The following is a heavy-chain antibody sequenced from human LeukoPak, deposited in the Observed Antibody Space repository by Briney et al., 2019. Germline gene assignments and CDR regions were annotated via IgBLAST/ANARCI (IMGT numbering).Heavy chain of an antibody. Sequence: GGSLRLSCSASGFTFSLYAMHWVRQAPGKGLEWVASIKHDGSEKYYVDSVRGRFTISRDNTMNSLYLQMSGLRAEDTAVYYCATDRGWRTSGYYLYYFEYWGQGTLVTFSS. D-gene: IGHD3-3*01. CDR2: IKHDGSEK. CDR3: ATDRGWRTSGYYLYYFEY. CDR1: GFTFSLYA. J-gene: IGHJ4*02. V-gene: IGHV3-7*01.